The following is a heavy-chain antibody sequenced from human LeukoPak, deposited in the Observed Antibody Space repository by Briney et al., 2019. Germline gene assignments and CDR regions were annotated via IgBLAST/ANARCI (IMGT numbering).Heavy chain of an antibody. CDR2: IYPGDSDT. D-gene: IGHD3-22*01. CDR1: GYSFTSYW. Sequence: AESLKISCKGSGYSFTSYWIGWVRQMPAKNLQWMGIIYPGDSDTRYSPSFQGQVTISADKSISTAYLQWSSLKASDTAMFYCARTHYYDSSFFDYWGQGTLVTVSS. J-gene: IGHJ4*02. CDR3: ARTHYYDSSFFDY. V-gene: IGHV5-51*01.